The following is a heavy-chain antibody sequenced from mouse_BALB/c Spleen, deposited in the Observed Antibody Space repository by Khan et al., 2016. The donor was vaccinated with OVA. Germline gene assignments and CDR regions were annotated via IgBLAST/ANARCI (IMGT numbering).Heavy chain of an antibody. V-gene: IGHV1-4*01. Sequence: QVQLKESGVELARPGASVKMSCKTSGYTFTTYTIHWIKQRPGQGLEWIGYIIPSNDYTNFNQKFKDRATLTSDKSSSTAYMQLSSLTSEDSALYYCAREGAYYRSDGWFAYWGQGTLVTVSA. D-gene: IGHD2-14*01. CDR1: GYTFTTYT. CDR2: IIPSNDYT. J-gene: IGHJ3*01. CDR3: AREGAYYRSDGWFAY.